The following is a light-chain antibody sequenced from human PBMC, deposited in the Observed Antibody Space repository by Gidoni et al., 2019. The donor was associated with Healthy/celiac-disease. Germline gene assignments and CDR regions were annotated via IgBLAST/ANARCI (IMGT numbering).Light chain of an antibody. Sequence: HSVLTQPPSVSAPPAQKVTISCSGSSSNIGNNYVSWYQQLPGTAPKLLIYDNNKRPSGIPDRFSGSKSGTSATLGITGLQTGDEADYYCGTWDSSLSAVVFGGGTKLTVL. V-gene: IGLV1-51*01. CDR3: GTWDSSLSAVV. J-gene: IGLJ2*01. CDR2: DNN. CDR1: SSNIGNNY.